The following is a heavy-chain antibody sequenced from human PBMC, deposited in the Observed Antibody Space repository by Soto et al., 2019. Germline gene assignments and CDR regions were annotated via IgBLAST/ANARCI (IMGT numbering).Heavy chain of an antibody. CDR2: INAGNGNT. CDR1: GYTFTSYA. J-gene: IGHJ4*02. D-gene: IGHD6-19*01. V-gene: IGHV1-3*01. CDR3: SRIYGRSGWYVAPEFHDY. Sequence: QVQLVQSGAEVKKPGASVKVSCKASGYTFTSYAMHWVRQAPGQRLEWMGWINAGNGNTKYSQKFQGRVTITRDTSASTAYMELSSLRSEDTAVYYCSRIYGRSGWYVAPEFHDYWCQGTLVTVSS.